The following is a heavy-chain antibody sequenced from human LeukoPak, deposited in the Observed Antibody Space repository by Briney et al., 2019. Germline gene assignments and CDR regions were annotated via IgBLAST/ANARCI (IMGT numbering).Heavy chain of an antibody. Sequence: TSETLSLTCAVYGGSFSGYYWSWIRRPPGKGLEWIGEINHSGSTNYNPSLKSRVTISVDTSKNQFSLKLSSVSAADTAVYYCARVRIRRNFDPWGQGTLVTVSS. CDR1: GGSFSGYY. J-gene: IGHJ5*02. D-gene: IGHD2-21*01. CDR3: ARVRIRRNFDP. V-gene: IGHV4-34*01. CDR2: INHSGST.